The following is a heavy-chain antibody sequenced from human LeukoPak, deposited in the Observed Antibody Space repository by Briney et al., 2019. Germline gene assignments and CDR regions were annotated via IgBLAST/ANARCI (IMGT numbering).Heavy chain of an antibody. Sequence: GGSLRLSCAASGFTFSSYAMSWVRQAPGKGLEWVSAISGSGDSTYYADSVKGRFTISRDNSKNTLYLQMNSLRAEDTALYYCAKDEWFGESPGPFDYWGQGTLVTVSS. V-gene: IGHV3-23*01. CDR3: AKDEWFGESPGPFDY. CDR1: GFTFSSYA. CDR2: ISGSGDST. J-gene: IGHJ4*02. D-gene: IGHD3-10*01.